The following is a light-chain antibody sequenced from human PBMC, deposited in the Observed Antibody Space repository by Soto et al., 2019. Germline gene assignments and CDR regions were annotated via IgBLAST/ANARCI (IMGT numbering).Light chain of an antibody. CDR3: HQYGISPPT. J-gene: IGKJ1*01. CDR2: GVS. CDR1: QSVSGSD. Sequence: EVVLTQSPGTLSLSPGERATLSCRASQSVSGSDLAWYQQKPGQAPRLLISGVSSRATGTPDRFSGSGSGTDFTLTISCLEPEDFAVFYCHQYGISPPTFGTGTKVYIK. V-gene: IGKV3-20*01.